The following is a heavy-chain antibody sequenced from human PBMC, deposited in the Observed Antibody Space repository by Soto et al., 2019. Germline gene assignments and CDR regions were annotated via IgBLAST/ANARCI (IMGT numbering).Heavy chain of an antibody. CDR2: IWSDGSKK. CDR3: ASDSATSSNLSQYDN. Sequence: QVQLVESGGGVVQPGRSLRLSCAASGFTFNHYGMHWVRQAPGKGLEWVAVIWSDGSKKYYGDSVKGRFTISRDDSKNTVYLQMDSLRAEDTAVYYCASDSATSSNLSQYDNWGQGTLVSVSS. J-gene: IGHJ4*02. D-gene: IGHD2-2*01. V-gene: IGHV3-33*01. CDR1: GFTFNHYG.